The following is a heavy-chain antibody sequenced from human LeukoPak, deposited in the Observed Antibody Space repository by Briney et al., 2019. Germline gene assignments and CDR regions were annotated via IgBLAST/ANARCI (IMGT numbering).Heavy chain of an antibody. Sequence: GGSLRLSCAASGFPFTNHPMHWVRQAPGKGLEWVALISSDGSNTYSADSVTGRFTISRDTSKNTLLLHMSSLRAEDTAVYYCARQGASLKYFHTHMDVWGNGTTVTVSS. V-gene: IGHV3-30*15. CDR2: ISSDGSNT. D-gene: IGHD3-10*01. J-gene: IGHJ6*03. CDR1: GFPFTNHP. CDR3: ARQGASLKYFHTHMDV.